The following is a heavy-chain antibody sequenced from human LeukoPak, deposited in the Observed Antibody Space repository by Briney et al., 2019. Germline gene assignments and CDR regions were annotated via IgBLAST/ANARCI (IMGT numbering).Heavy chain of an antibody. CDR2: INPNSGGT. D-gene: IGHD6-13*01. V-gene: IGHV1-2*04. J-gene: IGHJ4*02. Sequence: ASVKVSCKDSGYTFTGYYMHWVRQAPGQGLEWMGWINPNSGGTNYAQKFQGWVTMTRDTSISTAYMELSRLRSDDTAVYYCARAYSSSWYFYLDYWGQGTLVTVSS. CDR1: GYTFTGYY. CDR3: ARAYSSSWYFYLDY.